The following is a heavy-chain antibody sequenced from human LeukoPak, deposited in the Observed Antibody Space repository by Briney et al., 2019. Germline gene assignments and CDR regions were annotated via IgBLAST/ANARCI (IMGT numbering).Heavy chain of an antibody. D-gene: IGHD6-19*01. Sequence: SETLSLTCTVSGGSISSYYWSWIRQPPGKGLEWIGYIYYSGSTNYNPSLKSRVTISVDTSKNQFSLKLSSVTAEDTAVYYCARAGGYSSGPYDYWGQGTLVTVSS. V-gene: IGHV4-59*01. CDR1: GGSISSYY. CDR3: ARAGGYSSGPYDY. CDR2: IYYSGST. J-gene: IGHJ4*02.